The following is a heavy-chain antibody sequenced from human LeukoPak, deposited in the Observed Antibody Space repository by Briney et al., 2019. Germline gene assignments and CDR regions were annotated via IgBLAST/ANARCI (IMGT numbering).Heavy chain of an antibody. D-gene: IGHD6-6*01. CDR2: IYTSGST. V-gene: IGHV4-61*02. CDR1: GGSISSGSYY. CDR3: ARGGIAARPGWFDP. J-gene: IGHJ5*02. Sequence: SETLSLTCTVSGGSISSGSYYWSWIRQPAGKGLEWIGRIYTSGSTNYNPSLKSRVTISVDTSKNQFSLKLCSVTAADTAVYYCARGGIAARPGWFDPWGQGTLVTVSP.